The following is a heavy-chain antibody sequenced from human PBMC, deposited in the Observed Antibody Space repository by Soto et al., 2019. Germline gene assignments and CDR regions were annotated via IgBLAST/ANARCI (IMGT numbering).Heavy chain of an antibody. CDR2: ISGSGSSK. D-gene: IGHD6-13*01. CDR1: GFTFSSYA. V-gene: IGHV3-23*01. J-gene: IGHJ3*01. CDR3: AKDQGIAASHGID. Sequence: GGSLRLSCAASGFTFSSYAMSWVRQAPGKGLEWVSAISGSGSSKYYADSVRGRLTISRDNSKNTVYLQMNSLRAEETAVYYCAKDQGIAASHGIDWGQGTMVTVSS.